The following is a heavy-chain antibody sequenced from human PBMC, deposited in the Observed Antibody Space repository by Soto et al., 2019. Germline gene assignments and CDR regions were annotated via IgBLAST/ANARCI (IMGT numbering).Heavy chain of an antibody. CDR2: INYSGTT. Sequence: PSETLSLTCSVSGGSFSSDSFIWSWVRQFPGKGLEWIGYINYSGTTYYNPSPRSRITMSVDTSKNQFSLNLSSVTAADTAVYYCARDHKWDGMDVWGQGTTVTVSS. CDR1: GGSFSSDSFI. CDR3: ARDHKWDGMDV. V-gene: IGHV4-31*03. J-gene: IGHJ6*02. D-gene: IGHD1-26*01.